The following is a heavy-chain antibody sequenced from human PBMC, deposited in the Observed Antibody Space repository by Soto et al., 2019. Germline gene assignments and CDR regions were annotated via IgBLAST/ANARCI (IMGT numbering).Heavy chain of an antibody. CDR3: AREGSYSAYNFAHGIQLWSFDF. J-gene: IGHJ4*02. V-gene: IGHV4-4*07. Sequence: SETLSLTCTVSGGSINTFYWSWVRHPAGKGLEWIGRIFSSGSTSFNPSLESRVAMSVDTSKNHFSLNLSSVTAADMAVYYCAREGSYSAYNFAHGIQLWSFDFWGQGALVTVSS. CDR2: IFSSGST. D-gene: IGHD5-12*01. CDR1: GGSINTFY.